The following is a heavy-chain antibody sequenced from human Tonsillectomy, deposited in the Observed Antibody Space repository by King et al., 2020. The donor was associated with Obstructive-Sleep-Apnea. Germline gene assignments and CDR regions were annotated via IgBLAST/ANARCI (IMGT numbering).Heavy chain of an antibody. Sequence: VQLVESGAEVKKPGESLRISCQGSGYTFTNYWISWVRQMPGKGLEWMGRIDPSDSYTNYSPSFQGHVTISVDKSISTAYLQWSTLKASDTAIYYCASPTEMATIGDDHWGQGTLVTVSS. CDR1: GYTFTNYW. V-gene: IGHV5-10-1*01. CDR3: ASPTEMATIGDDH. D-gene: IGHD5-24*01. CDR2: IDPSDSYT. J-gene: IGHJ4*02.